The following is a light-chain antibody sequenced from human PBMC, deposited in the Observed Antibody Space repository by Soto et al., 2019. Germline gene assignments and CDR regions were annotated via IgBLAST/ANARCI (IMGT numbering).Light chain of an antibody. V-gene: IGKV1-5*03. CDR3: QQVYVYPST. J-gene: IGKJ4*01. CDR1: QNIINW. Sequence: DVQLTQSPSTLSASVGDRVTITCRASQNIINWLAWYQQKRGKAPKLLIYKASSLQSGVPSRFSGGGSGTDFTLTISSLQPEDFATYYCQQVYVYPSTFGGGTKGGYQ. CDR2: KAS.